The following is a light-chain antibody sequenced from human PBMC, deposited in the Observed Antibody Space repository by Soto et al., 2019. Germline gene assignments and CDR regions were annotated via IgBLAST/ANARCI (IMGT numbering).Light chain of an antibody. V-gene: IGKV3-20*01. J-gene: IGKJ2*01. CDR1: QSVSSSY. Sequence: EIVLTQSPGTLSLSPGERATLSCRASQSVSSSYLAWCQQKPGLAPRLLIYGASSRATGIPDRFSGSGSGADFTLTISRLEPEDFAVYYCQHYGGSPPVTFGQGTKLEIK. CDR3: QHYGGSPPVT. CDR2: GAS.